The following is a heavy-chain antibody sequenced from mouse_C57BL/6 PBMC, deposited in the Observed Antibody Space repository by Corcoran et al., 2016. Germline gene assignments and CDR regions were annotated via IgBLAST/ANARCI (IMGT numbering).Heavy chain of an antibody. J-gene: IGHJ2*01. V-gene: IGHV1-80*01. CDR2: IYPGDGDT. CDR1: GYAFSSYW. CDR3: AGDPYYYGSSRFDY. D-gene: IGHD1-1*01. Sequence: QVQLQQSGAELVKPGASVKISCKASGYAFSSYWMNWVKQRSGKGLEWIGQIYPGDGDTNYNGKFKGKATLTADKSSSTAYMQLSSLTSEDSAVYFCAGDPYYYGSSRFDYWGQGTTLTVSS.